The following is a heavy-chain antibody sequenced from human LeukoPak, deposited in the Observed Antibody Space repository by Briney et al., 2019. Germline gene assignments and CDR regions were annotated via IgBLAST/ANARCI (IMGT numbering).Heavy chain of an antibody. J-gene: IGHJ4*02. CDR1: GFTVSTNY. CDR3: ARQRAVAGADYFDY. D-gene: IGHD6-19*01. CDR2: IYSGGST. Sequence: AGGSLRLSCAASGFTVSTNYMTWVRQAPGKGLEWVSVIYSGGSTYYADSVKGRFTISRDNSKNTLYLQMNSLRAEDTAVYYCARQRAVAGADYFDYWGQGTLVTVSS. V-gene: IGHV3-53*01.